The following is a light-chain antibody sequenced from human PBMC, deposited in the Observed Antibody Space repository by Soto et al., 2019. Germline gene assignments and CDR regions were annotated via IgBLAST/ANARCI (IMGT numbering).Light chain of an antibody. CDR2: DAS. CDR1: ESVSSNY. Sequence: EIVLTQSPGTLSLSPGERATLSCRASESVSSNYLAWYQQKPGRAPRLLIYDASVRATGIPDRFSGSGSGTDFTLTISRLEPEDFAVYYCQRYGSSPLTFGGGTKVEIK. J-gene: IGKJ4*01. V-gene: IGKV3-20*01. CDR3: QRYGSSPLT.